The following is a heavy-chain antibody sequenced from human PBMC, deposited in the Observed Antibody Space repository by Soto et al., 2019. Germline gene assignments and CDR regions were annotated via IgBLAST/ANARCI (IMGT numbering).Heavy chain of an antibody. D-gene: IGHD2-21*02. CDR1: GASISSTDYY. V-gene: IGHV4-30-4*01. J-gene: IGHJ5*02. Sequence: TLSLTCTVSGASISSTDYYWSWLRQAPGKGLEWIGYVYYTGSTYYNPSLMSRLTISVDTSKNQFSLKLTSVTAAETAVYYCVRTARQGAVAPHWFDRWGQGTQVTVS. CDR3: VRTARQGAVAPHWFDR. CDR2: VYYTGST.